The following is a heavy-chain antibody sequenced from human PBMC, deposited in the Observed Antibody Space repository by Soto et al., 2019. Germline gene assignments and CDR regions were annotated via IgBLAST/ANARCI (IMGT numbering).Heavy chain of an antibody. J-gene: IGHJ4*02. CDR1: GDGFSSYG. Sequence: ASVKVSCKASGDGFSSYGISWVRQAPGQGLEWMGWISAYNGNTNYAQKLQGRVTMTTDTSTSTAYMELRSLRSDDTAVYYCARDLQQLIDYWGQGTLVTVSS. V-gene: IGHV1-18*04. D-gene: IGHD6-13*01. CDR3: ARDLQQLIDY. CDR2: ISAYNGNT.